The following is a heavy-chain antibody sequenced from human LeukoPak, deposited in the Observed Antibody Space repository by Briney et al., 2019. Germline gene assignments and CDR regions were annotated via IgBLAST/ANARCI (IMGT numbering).Heavy chain of an antibody. CDR2: MSQDGSLK. D-gene: IGHD1-26*01. CDR3: AKTVSASC. Sequence: PGRSLRLSCTASGFTFRTYGMYWVRQAPGKGLEWVAFMSQDGSLKYYGNSVKGRFTISRDNSKNTLYLQMNSLRAEDTAVYYCAKTVSASCWGQGTLVTVSS. J-gene: IGHJ4*02. V-gene: IGHV3-30*18. CDR1: GFTFRTYG.